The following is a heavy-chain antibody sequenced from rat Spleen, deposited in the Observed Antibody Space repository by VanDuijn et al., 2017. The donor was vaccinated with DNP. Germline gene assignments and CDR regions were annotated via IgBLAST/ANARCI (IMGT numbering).Heavy chain of an antibody. Sequence: EVQLQESGPGLVKPSQSLSLTCSVTGYSITSSYRWNWIRKFPGNKLEWMGYINSAGSTNYNPSLKSRISITRDTSKNQFFLQVNSVTTEDTATYYCARSSSILDYFNYWGQGVMVTVSS. J-gene: IGHJ2*01. CDR2: INSAGST. CDR3: ARSSSILDYFNY. V-gene: IGHV3-3*01. CDR1: GYSITSSYR. D-gene: IGHD1-6*01.